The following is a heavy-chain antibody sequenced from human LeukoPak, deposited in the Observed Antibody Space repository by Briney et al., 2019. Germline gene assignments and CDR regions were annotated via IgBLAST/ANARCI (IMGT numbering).Heavy chain of an antibody. V-gene: IGHV3-21*01. CDR1: GXTFIAYS. D-gene: IGHD3-22*01. Sequence: GGSLRLSCAASGXTFIAYSVNWVRQAPGKGQEWVSSISSSSAYIHYADSVEGRFTVSRDNAKNSLYLQMNGLRAEDTAVYYCARENFYDSSGYDAFDIWGQGTMVTVSS. CDR2: ISSSSAYI. CDR3: ARENFYDSSGYDAFDI. J-gene: IGHJ3*02.